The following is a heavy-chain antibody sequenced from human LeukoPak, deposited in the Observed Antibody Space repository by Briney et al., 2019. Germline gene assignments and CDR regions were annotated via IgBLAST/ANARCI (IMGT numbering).Heavy chain of an antibody. J-gene: IGHJ6*03. D-gene: IGHD3-10*01. CDR1: GFTFSSYW. CDR2: IKQDGSEK. V-gene: IGHV3-7*03. Sequence: GGSLRLSCAASGFTFSSYWMSWVRQAPGKGLEWVANIKQDGSEKYYVDSVKGRFTISRDNAKNSLYLQMNSLRAEDTALYHCARVYYGSGSYSLYYYYMDVWGKGTTVTVSS. CDR3: ARVYYGSGSYSLYYYYMDV.